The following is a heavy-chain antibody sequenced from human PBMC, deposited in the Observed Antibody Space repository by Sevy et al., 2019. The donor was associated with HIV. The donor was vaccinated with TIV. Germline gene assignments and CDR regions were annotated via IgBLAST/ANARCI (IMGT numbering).Heavy chain of an antibody. CDR2: ISNSSSTI. J-gene: IGHJ4*02. CDR1: GFTFSSYS. D-gene: IGHD6-13*01. V-gene: IGHV3-48*02. CDR3: AREREAAAGTNKEFDY. Sequence: GGSLRLSCAASGFTFSSYSMNWVRQAPGKGLEWVSYISNSSSTIYYADSVKGRFTISRDNAKKSLYLQMNSLRDEDTAVYYCAREREAAAGTNKEFDYWGQGTLVTVSS.